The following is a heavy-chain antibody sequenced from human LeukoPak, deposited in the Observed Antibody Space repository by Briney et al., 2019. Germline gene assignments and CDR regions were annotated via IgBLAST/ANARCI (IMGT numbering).Heavy chain of an antibody. V-gene: IGHV3-48*03. D-gene: IGHD6-19*01. CDR1: GFTFSSYE. J-gene: IGHJ3*02. CDR3: ARTGYSSGWYALSGIDI. CDR2: ISSSGSTI. Sequence: GGSLRLSCAASGFTFSSYEMNWVRQAPGKGLEWVSCISSSGSTIYYADSVKGRFTISRDNAKNSLYLQMNSLRAEDTAVYYCARTGYSSGWYALSGIDIWGQGTMVTVSS.